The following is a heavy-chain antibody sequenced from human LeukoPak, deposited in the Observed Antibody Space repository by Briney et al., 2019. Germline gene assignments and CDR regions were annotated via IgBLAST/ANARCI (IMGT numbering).Heavy chain of an antibody. D-gene: IGHD1-26*01. CDR3: ARASWEPRYDY. J-gene: IGHJ4*02. CDR2: IYYSGST. CDR1: GGSISSYY. V-gene: IGHV4-59*01. Sequence: SETLSLTCTVSGGSISSYYWSWIRQPPGKGLEWIGYIYYSGSTNYNPSLTSRVTISVDTSKNQLSLKLSSVTAADTAVYYCARASWEPRYDYWGQGTLVTVSS.